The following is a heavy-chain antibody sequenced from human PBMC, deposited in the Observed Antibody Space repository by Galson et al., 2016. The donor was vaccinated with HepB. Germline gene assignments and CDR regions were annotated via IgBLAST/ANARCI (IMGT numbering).Heavy chain of an antibody. CDR3: ARDPIAGAPDYFDY. V-gene: IGHV3-30*04. Sequence: SLRLSCAASGFTFRSYVTHWVRHPPGKGLEWVAVTSSDERVKFSAASGRGRFTISRDNSKNTLYLQMDRLTTDDTAVYYCARDPIAGAPDYFDYWGQGTLVTVSS. CDR2: TSSDERVK. J-gene: IGHJ4*02. D-gene: IGHD1-26*01. CDR1: GFTFRSYV.